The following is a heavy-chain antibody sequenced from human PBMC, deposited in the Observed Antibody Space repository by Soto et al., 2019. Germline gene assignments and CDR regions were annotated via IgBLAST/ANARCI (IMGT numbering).Heavy chain of an antibody. CDR2: IHYSGST. Sequence: QVQLQESGPGLVKPSQTLSLACSVPGASINSGGYFWSWIRQLPGKGLEWIGYIHYSGSTYYNPSLKSRVVMSMDTSKNVFPLKLSSVTAADTAVFYCARGFVETAMAFDYWGQGALVTVSS. V-gene: IGHV4-31*03. CDR3: ARGFVETAMAFDY. D-gene: IGHD5-18*01. CDR1: GASINSGGYF. J-gene: IGHJ4*02.